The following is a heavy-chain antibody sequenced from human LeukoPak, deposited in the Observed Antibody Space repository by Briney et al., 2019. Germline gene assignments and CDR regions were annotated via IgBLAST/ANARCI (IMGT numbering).Heavy chain of an antibody. J-gene: IGHJ4*02. CDR1: GFTFSSYA. CDR2: ISGSGGST. D-gene: IGHD3-3*01. CDR3: AKDLFRGSGYSY. Sequence: LSGGSLRLSCAASGFTFSSYAMSWVRQAPGKGLEWVSAISGSGGSTYYADSVKGRFTISRDNSKNTLYLQMNSLRAEDTAVYYCAKDLFRGSGYSYWGQGTLVTVSS. V-gene: IGHV3-23*01.